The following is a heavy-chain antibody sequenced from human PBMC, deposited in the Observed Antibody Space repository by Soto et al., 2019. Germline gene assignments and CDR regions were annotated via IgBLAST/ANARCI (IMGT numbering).Heavy chain of an antibody. D-gene: IGHD2-2*01. CDR1: GGSISSYY. J-gene: IGHJ4*02. V-gene: IGHV4-4*07. CDR2: IYTSGST. CDR3: ARACSSNNCYDVFDY. Sequence: SETLSLTCTVSGGSISSYYWSWIRQPAGKGLEWIGRIYTSGSTNYNPSLKGRVTMSVDTSKNQSSLKLSSVTAADTAVYYCARACSSNNCYDVFDYWGQGTLVTVS.